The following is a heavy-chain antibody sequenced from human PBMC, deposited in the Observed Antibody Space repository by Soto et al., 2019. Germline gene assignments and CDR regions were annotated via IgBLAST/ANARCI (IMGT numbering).Heavy chain of an antibody. CDR3: ATPRREYFSQYHWFEP. D-gene: IGHD3-9*01. Sequence: GGSLRLSCKATGFIFANAWMSWVRQAPGKGPAWVGQIKSEVNGETADYAAHVTGTFTISRDDSKNTLYLQMYSLQIEDTAVYYCATPRREYFSQYHWFEPWGQGTLVTVSS. CDR2: IKSEVNGETA. J-gene: IGHJ5*02. V-gene: IGHV3-15*01. CDR1: GFIFANAW.